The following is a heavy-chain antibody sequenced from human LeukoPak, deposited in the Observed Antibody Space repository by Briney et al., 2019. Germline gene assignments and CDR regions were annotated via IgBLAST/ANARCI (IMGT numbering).Heavy chain of an antibody. CDR1: GYYFNDYW. V-gene: IGHV5-51*01. D-gene: IGHD2/OR15-2a*01. CDR2: VFPGDSDT. Sequence: GESLKISCKASGYYFNDYWIAWVRQVSGKGPEWMGIVFPGDSDTRYSPSFQGQVTISADKSITTAYLQWSSLKASDTAMYYCAKSYNSVSRAYYVWGQGTMVTVSS. CDR3: AKSYNSVSRAYYV. J-gene: IGHJ3*01.